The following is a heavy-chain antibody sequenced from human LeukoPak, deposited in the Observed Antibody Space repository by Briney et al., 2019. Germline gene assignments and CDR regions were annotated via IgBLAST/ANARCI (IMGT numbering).Heavy chain of an antibody. CDR3: ARAAATADYYFDY. V-gene: IGHV1-2*02. Sequence: ASVKVSCKASGYTFTGYYMHWVRQAPGQGLEWMGWINPNSGGTNYAQKFQGRVTMTRDTSISTAHMELSRLRSDDTAVYYCARAAATADYYFDYWGQGTLVTVSS. CDR2: INPNSGGT. D-gene: IGHD2-21*02. J-gene: IGHJ4*02. CDR1: GYTFTGYY.